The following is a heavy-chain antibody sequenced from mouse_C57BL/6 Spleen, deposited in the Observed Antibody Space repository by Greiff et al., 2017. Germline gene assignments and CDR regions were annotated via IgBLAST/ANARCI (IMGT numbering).Heavy chain of an antibody. D-gene: IGHD1-1*01. Sequence: EVKLVESGAELVRPGASVKLSCTASGFNIKDDYMHWVKQRPEQGLEWIGWIDPENGDTEYASKFQGNATITADTSSNTAYLQLSSLTSEDTAVYYCTTLNYGGYWGQGTTLTVSS. J-gene: IGHJ2*01. CDR1: GFNIKDDY. V-gene: IGHV14-4*01. CDR3: TTLNYGGY. CDR2: IDPENGDT.